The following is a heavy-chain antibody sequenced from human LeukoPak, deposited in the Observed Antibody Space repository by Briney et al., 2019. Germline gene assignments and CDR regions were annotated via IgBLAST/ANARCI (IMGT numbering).Heavy chain of an antibody. V-gene: IGHV3-15*07. CDR3: TTGPFDY. CDR2: IKSKSDGGTP. J-gene: IGHJ4*02. Sequence: GGSLRLSCAASGFTFNNAWMNWVRQAPGKGLEWVGHIKSKSDGGTPAHAAPVKGRFTISRDDSENTLYLQMNSLKTEDTAMYFCTTGPFDYWGQGALVTVSS. CDR1: GFTFNNAW.